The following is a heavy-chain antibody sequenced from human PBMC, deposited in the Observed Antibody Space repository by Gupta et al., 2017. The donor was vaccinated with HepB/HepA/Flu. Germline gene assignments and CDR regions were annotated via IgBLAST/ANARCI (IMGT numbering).Heavy chain of an antibody. Sequence: EVQLVESGGGLVQPGGSLSLSCTASGFIFGKAWMSWVRQAPGKGLEWIGHIKSETDGGTIEYAGAVKGRFTIARDDTKNKLYLQMNSLKNDDTSVDDGTKGVVVVFWGQGTLVPVS. CDR3: TKGVVVVF. D-gene: IGHD2-15*01. J-gene: IGHJ4*02. CDR2: IKSETDGGTI. V-gene: IGHV3-15*01. CDR1: GFIFGKAW.